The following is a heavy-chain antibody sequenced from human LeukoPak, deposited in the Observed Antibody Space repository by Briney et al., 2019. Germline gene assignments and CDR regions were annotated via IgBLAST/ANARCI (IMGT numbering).Heavy chain of an antibody. J-gene: IGHJ4*02. Sequence: GGSLRLSCAASGFTLSSYWMSWVRQAPGKGLEWVANIKQDGSEKYYVDSVKGRFTISRDNAKNSLYLQMNSLRAEDTAVYYCARNSGWSDNFDYWGRGTLVTISS. D-gene: IGHD6-19*01. CDR3: ARNSGWSDNFDY. V-gene: IGHV3-7*03. CDR1: GFTLSSYW. CDR2: IKQDGSEK.